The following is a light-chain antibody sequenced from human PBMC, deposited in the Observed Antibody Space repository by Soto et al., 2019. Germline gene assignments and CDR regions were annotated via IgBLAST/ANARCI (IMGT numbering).Light chain of an antibody. CDR1: QDISTY. Sequence: DIQMIQSPSSLSASVGDRVTITCQASQDISTYLNWYQHKPGKPPKLLIYDASNLETGVPSRFSGSKSGTAFNFTITSLQPADIATYYCQQYAKIPFSFGGGTKVEIK. J-gene: IGKJ4*01. CDR2: DAS. CDR3: QQYAKIPFS. V-gene: IGKV1-33*01.